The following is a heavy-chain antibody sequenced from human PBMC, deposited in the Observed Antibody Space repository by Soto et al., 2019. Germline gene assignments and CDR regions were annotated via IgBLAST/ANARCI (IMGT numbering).Heavy chain of an antibody. V-gene: IGHV2-5*02. D-gene: IGHD3-3*01. J-gene: IGHJ4*02. Sequence: QITLNESGPTQVKPRQTLTLTCTFSGFSLTTSGVGVGWIRQSPGKAPEWLALIYWDDDNRYSPSLKSRLTNTKDTSKNQMVLTMADLDPADTATYYCAHRVLRTVFGLVTTTAIYFDFWGQGTPVAVSS. CDR2: IYWDDDN. CDR3: AHRVLRTVFGLVTTTAIYFDF. CDR1: GFSLTTSGVG.